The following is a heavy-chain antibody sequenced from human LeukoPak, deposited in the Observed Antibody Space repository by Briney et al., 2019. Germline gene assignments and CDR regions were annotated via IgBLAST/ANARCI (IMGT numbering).Heavy chain of an antibody. CDR2: IIPVFGTA. D-gene: IGHD1-1*01. J-gene: IGHJ4*02. CDR1: GGTFSSYT. CDR3: ARDRGGGTTDY. V-gene: IGHV1-69*06. Sequence: SVKVSCKASGGTFSSYTISWVRQAPGQGVEWMGGIIPVFGTANYPQKFQGRVTITADKSTNTAYTELSSLRSEDTAVYYCARDRGGGTTDYWGQGTLVTVSS.